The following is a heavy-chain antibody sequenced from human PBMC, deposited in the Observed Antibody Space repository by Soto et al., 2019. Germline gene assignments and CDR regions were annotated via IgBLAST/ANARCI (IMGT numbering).Heavy chain of an antibody. CDR3: AKVNWEGVRV. D-gene: IGHD7-27*01. CDR2: IIPIFGTA. J-gene: IGHJ4*02. V-gene: IGHV1-69*05. Sequence: GASVKVSCKASGGTFSSYAISWVRQAPGQGLEWMGGIIPIFGTANYAESVKGRFTISRDTSKNTLYLQMNSLRAEDTAVYYCAKVNWEGVRVWGQGALVTVSS. CDR1: GGTFSSYA.